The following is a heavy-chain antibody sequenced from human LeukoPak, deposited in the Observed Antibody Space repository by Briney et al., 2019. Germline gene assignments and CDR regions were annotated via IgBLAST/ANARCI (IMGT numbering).Heavy chain of an antibody. CDR2: IYPGDSDT. D-gene: IGHD6-13*01. CDR3: AGSRIAAAGSWDY. Sequence: GESLKISCKSSGYSFSKYWIGWVRQMPGKGLEWMGIIYPGDSDTRYSPSFQGQVTISADKSISTAYLQWSSLKASDTAMYYCAGSRIAAAGSWDYWGQGTLVTVSS. CDR1: GYSFSKYW. J-gene: IGHJ4*02. V-gene: IGHV5-51*01.